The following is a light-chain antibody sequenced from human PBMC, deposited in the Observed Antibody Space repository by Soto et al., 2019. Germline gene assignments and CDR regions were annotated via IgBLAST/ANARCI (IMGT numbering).Light chain of an antibody. CDR2: GAS. V-gene: IGKV3-15*01. CDR1: QSVSSN. CDR3: QQYGTSPFT. Sequence: EIVMTQSPATLSVSPGERATLSCRASQSVSSNLAWYQQKPGQAPRLLIYGASTRATGIAARFSGSGSGTDFTLTISRLEPEDFAVYYCQQYGTSPFTFGPGTKVDIK. J-gene: IGKJ3*01.